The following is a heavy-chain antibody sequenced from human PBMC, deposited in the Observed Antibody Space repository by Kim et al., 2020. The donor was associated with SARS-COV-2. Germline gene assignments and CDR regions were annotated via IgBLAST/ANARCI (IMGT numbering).Heavy chain of an antibody. CDR1: GYTFTSYG. V-gene: IGHV1-18*01. CDR2: SSAYNGNT. CDR3: ARDGCEGFGPWEGRDV. J-gene: IGHJ6*02. D-gene: IGHD3-10*01. Sequence: ASVKVSCKASGYTFTSYGISWVRQAPGQGREWMGWSSAYNGNTNYAQKLQGRVTMNTDTSTSTAYMELRSLRSDDTAVYYCARDGCEGFGPWEGRDVWGQGTTVTVSS.